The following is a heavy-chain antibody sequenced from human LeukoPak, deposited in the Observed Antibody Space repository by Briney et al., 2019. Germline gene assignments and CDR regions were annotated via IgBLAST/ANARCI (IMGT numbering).Heavy chain of an antibody. J-gene: IGHJ6*02. Sequence: EASVKVSCTASGYTFTNGISWVRQAPGQGLEWMGWINPYNGNINYAQKFWGRVIMTTDTSTSTAYMELRSLRSDDTAVYYCARVIYGMDVWGQGTTVIVS. CDR3: ARVIYGMDV. CDR2: INPYNGNI. V-gene: IGHV1-18*01. CDR1: GYTFTNG.